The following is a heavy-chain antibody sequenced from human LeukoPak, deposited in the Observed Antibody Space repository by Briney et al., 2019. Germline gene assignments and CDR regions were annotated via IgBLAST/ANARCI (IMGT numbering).Heavy chain of an antibody. CDR3: ARYCNGDTCDGALDL. J-gene: IGHJ3*01. D-gene: IGHD2-15*01. CDR1: GFTFSNYW. V-gene: IGHV3-74*01. CDR2: IDSDASRT. Sequence: GGSLRLSCAASGFTFSNYWMHWVRQVPGKDLVWVSRIDSDASRTNYADAVKGRFTISRDNVKNMVYLQMSSLTVEDTAVYYCARYCNGDTCDGALDLWGQGTLVTVSS.